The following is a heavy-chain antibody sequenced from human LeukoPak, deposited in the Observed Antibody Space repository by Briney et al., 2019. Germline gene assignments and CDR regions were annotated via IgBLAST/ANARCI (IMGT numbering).Heavy chain of an antibody. CDR2: IRSKAYGGTT. CDR3: TRVGEDTIFGVVTQAYYYYYMDV. Sequence: GGSLRLSCTASGFTFGDYAMSWFRQAPGKGVEWVGFIRSKAYGGTTEYAASVKGRFTISRDDSKSIAYLQMNSLKTEDTAVYYCTRVGEDTIFGVVTQAYYYYYMDVWGKGTTVTVSS. D-gene: IGHD3-3*01. V-gene: IGHV3-49*03. CDR1: GFTFGDYA. J-gene: IGHJ6*03.